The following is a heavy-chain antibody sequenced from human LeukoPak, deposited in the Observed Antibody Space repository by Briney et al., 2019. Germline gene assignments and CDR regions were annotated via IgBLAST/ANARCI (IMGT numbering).Heavy chain of an antibody. CDR1: GGSFSGYY. J-gene: IGHJ4*02. CDR3: ARGDNSGYRY. D-gene: IGHD3-22*01. CDR2: INHSGST. Sequence: SETLSLTCAVYGGSFSGYYWSWIRQPPGKGLEWIGEINHSGSTNYNPSLKSRVTISVDTSKNQFSLKLSSVTAADTAVYYCARGDNSGYRYWGQGTLVTVSS. V-gene: IGHV4-34*01.